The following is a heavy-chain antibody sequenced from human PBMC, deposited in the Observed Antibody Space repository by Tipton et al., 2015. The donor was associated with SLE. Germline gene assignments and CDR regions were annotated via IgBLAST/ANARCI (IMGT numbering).Heavy chain of an antibody. CDR2: IYYSGGT. CDR3: ATDYDFWSGYLGY. V-gene: IGHV4-39*07. Sequence: LRLSCTVSGGSISSSSYYWGWIRQPPGKGLEWIGSIYYSGGTYYNPSLKSRVTISVDTSKNQFSLKLSSVTAADTAVYYCATDYDFWSGYLGYWGQGTLVTVSS. D-gene: IGHD3-3*01. J-gene: IGHJ4*02. CDR1: GGSISSSSYY.